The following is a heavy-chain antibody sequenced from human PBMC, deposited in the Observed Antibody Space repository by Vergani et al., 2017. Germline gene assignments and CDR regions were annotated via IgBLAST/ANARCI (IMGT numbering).Heavy chain of an antibody. CDR2: INPSGGST. V-gene: IGHV1-46*01. J-gene: IGHJ6*02. CDR1: GYTFTSYY. Sequence: QVQLVQSGAEVKKPGASVKVSCKASGYTFTSYYMHWVRQAPGQGLEWMGIINPSGGSTSYAQKFQGRVTMTRDTSTSTVYMELSSLRSEDTAVYYCAKDDCSSTSCYSYYYGMDVWGQGTTVTVSS. D-gene: IGHD2-2*01. CDR3: AKDDCSSTSCYSYYYGMDV.